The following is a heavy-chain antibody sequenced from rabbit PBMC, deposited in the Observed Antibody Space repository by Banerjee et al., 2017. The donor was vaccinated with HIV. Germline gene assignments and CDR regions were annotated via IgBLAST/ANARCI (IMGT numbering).Heavy chain of an antibody. CDR3: ARDLAGVIGWNFNL. D-gene: IGHD4-1*01. V-gene: IGHV1S47*01. CDR1: GFDFSSNV. CDR2: IDNGDGST. Sequence: QEQLVESGGGLVQPEGSLTLTCKASGFDFSSNVMCWVRQAPGKRPEWIACIDNGDGSTYYANWVNGRFTISRSTGINTVTLQMTSLTAADTATYFCARDLAGVIGWNFNLWGPGTLVTVS. J-gene: IGHJ4*01.